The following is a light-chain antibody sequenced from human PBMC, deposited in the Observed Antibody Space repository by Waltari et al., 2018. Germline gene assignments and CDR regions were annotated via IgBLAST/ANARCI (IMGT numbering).Light chain of an antibody. CDR1: QSVSSY. Sequence: EIVLTQSPATLSLSPGERATLSCRASQSVSSYLAWYQQKPGQAPRLLIYDASNRATGIPARFSGSGSGTDFTLTISSLEPEDFAVYYCQQRSNWSSWTFGQGTKVEIK. J-gene: IGKJ1*01. V-gene: IGKV3-11*01. CDR3: QQRSNWSSWT. CDR2: DAS.